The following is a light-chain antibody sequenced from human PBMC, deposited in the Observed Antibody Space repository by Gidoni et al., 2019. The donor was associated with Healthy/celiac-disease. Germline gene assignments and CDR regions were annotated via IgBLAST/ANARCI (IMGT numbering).Light chain of an antibody. Sequence: IVMPQSPLSLPVTPGEPASISCRSSQSLLHSNGYNYLDWYLQKPEQSPQLLFYLGCNQSAVVPDRFSGSGSGTDFTLKISRVEAEYVGVYYCMQALQTPITFGQGTRLEIK. J-gene: IGKJ5*01. V-gene: IGKV2-28*01. CDR3: MQALQTPIT. CDR2: LGC. CDR1: QSLLHSNGYNY.